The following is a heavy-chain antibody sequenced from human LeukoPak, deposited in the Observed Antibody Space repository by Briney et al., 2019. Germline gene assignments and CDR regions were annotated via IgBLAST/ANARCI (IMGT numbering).Heavy chain of an antibody. Sequence: SETLSLTCTVSGDSFSGSPYYWGWIRQPPGKGLEWIGIMSHGGSAYYNPSLKSRVTISVDTSKNQFSLKLSSVTAADTAVYYCARRRDSSGYYSFD. J-gene: IGHJ4*01. D-gene: IGHD3-22*01. CDR3: ARRRDSSGYYSFD. V-gene: IGHV4-39*01. CDR1: GDSFSGSPYY. CDR2: MSHGGSA.